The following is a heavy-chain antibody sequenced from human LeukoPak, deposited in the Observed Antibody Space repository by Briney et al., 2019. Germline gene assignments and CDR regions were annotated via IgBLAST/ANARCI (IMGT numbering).Heavy chain of an antibody. Sequence: GASVKVSCKASGYTFTGYFIHWVRQAPGQGLEWMGWINPNSGGTNYAQKFQGRVTMTRGTSISTACMELSRLRSDDTAVYYCARDERYDSSGYPFDYWGQGTLVTVSS. CDR2: INPNSGGT. CDR3: ARDERYDSSGYPFDY. V-gene: IGHV1-2*02. J-gene: IGHJ4*02. D-gene: IGHD3-22*01. CDR1: GYTFTGYF.